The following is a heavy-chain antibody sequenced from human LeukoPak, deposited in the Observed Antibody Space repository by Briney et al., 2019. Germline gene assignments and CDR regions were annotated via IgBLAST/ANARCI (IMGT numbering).Heavy chain of an antibody. CDR1: GGSISSGGYY. V-gene: IGHV4-31*03. Sequence: PSETLSLICTVSGGSISSGGYYWSWIRQHPGKGLEWIGYIYYSGSTYYNPSLKSRVTISVDTSKNQFSLKLSSVTAADTAVYYCARAVYCGGDCYLAFDYWGQGTLVTVSS. CDR2: IYYSGST. J-gene: IGHJ4*02. D-gene: IGHD2-21*02. CDR3: ARAVYCGGDCYLAFDY.